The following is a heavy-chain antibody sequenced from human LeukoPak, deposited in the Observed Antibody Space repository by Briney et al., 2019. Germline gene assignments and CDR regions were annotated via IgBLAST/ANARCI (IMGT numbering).Heavy chain of an antibody. D-gene: IGHD1-26*01. Sequence: GGSLRLSCAASGFTVSSNYMSWVRQAPGEGLEWVSVIYSGGSTYYADSVKGRFTISRDNSKNTLYLQMNSLRAEDTAVYYCARITHSGSYFDYWGQGTLVTVSS. CDR1: GFTVSSNY. CDR3: ARITHSGSYFDY. V-gene: IGHV3-53*01. CDR2: IYSGGST. J-gene: IGHJ4*02.